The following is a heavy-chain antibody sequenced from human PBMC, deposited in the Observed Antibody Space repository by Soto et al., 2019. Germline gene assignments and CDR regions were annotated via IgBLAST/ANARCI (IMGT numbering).Heavy chain of an antibody. CDR2: INHSGST. CDR1: GGSFSGYY. D-gene: IGHD5-18*01. CDR3: ARMGRIQLQNYYYYYGMDV. V-gene: IGHV4-34*01. J-gene: IGHJ6*02. Sequence: SETLSLTCAVYGGSFSGYYWSWIRQPPGKGLEWIGEINHSGSTNYNPSLKSRVTISVDTSKNQFSLKLSSVTAADTAVYYCARMGRIQLQNYYYYYGMDVWGQGTTVTVSS.